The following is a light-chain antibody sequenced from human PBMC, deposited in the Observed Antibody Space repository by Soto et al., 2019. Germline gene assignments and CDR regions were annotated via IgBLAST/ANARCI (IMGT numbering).Light chain of an antibody. J-gene: IGKJ3*01. Sequence: DIEMTQSPSSLSASVGDRVTITCRASQGIGNYLAWYQQKPGKVPKLLIYAASTLQSGIPSRFSGSGSGTDVTLTISSLQPEDVATYYCQKYNDAPRTFGPGTKVDIK. CDR1: QGIGNY. CDR2: AAS. CDR3: QKYNDAPRT. V-gene: IGKV1-27*01.